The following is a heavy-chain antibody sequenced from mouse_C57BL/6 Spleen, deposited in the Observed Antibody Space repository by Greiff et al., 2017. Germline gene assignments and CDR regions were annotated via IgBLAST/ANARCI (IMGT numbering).Heavy chain of an antibody. CDR3: ARMVGAMDY. CDR1: GYAFSSSW. Sequence: QVQLKESGPELVKPGASVKISCKASGYAFSSSWMNWVKQRPGKGLEWIGRIYPGDGDTNYNGKFKGKATLTADKSSSTAYMQLSSLTSEDSAVYFCARMVGAMDYWGQGTSVTVSS. J-gene: IGHJ4*01. V-gene: IGHV1-82*01. D-gene: IGHD1-1*02. CDR2: IYPGDGDT.